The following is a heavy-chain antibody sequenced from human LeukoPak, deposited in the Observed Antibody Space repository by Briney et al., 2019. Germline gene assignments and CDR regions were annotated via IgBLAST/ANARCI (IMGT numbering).Heavy chain of an antibody. D-gene: IGHD5-24*01. CDR1: GFTFDDYA. CDR3: AYGGGGYILAAGFDY. CDR2: ISWNSGSI. Sequence: GRSLRLSCAASGFTFDDYAMHWVRQAPGKGLEWVSGISWNSGSIGYADSVKGRFTISRDNAKNSLYLQMNSLRAEDTAAYYCAYGGGGYILAAGFDYWGQGTLVTVSS. J-gene: IGHJ4*02. V-gene: IGHV3-9*01.